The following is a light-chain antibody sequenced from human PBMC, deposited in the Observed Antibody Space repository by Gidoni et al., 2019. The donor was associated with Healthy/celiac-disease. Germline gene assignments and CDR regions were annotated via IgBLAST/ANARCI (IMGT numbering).Light chain of an antibody. CDR2: AAS. V-gene: IGKV1-39*01. Sequence: DIQMTQSPSSLSASVGDRVTITCRASQSISSYLNWYQQKPGKAPKLLIYAASSLKSGVPSRFSGSGSGTDFPLTISSLQPEDFATYYCQQSYSTPLTFGQGTRLEIK. J-gene: IGKJ5*01. CDR1: QSISSY. CDR3: QQSYSTPLT.